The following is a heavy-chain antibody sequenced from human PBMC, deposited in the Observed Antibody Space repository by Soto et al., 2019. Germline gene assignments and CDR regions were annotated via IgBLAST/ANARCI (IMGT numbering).Heavy chain of an antibody. J-gene: IGHJ4*02. D-gene: IGHD2-15*01. Sequence: GGSLRLSCAASGFTFSSYSMNWVRQAPGKGLERVSSISSSSSYIYYADTVKGRFTISRGNAKNSLYLQMISLRADDTAVYYCAIDLDIGVVGAPSRVGSYFDYWGKGTLVTV. CDR2: ISSSSSYI. CDR3: AIDLDIGVVGAPSRVGSYFDY. CDR1: GFTFSSYS. V-gene: IGHV3-21*01.